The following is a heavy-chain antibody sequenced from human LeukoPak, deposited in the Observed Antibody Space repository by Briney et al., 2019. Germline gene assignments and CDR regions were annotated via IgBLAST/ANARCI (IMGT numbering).Heavy chain of an antibody. D-gene: IGHD6-25*01. CDR3: ARDSGSGLPD. CDR1: GFTFSSYG. Sequence: GGSLRLSCADSGFTFSSYGMNWVRQAPGKGLEWVSYISGSSRTIDYADSVKGRFTISRDNAKNSLYLQMNSLRDEDTAVYYCARDSGSGLPDWGQGTLVTVSS. CDR2: ISGSSRTI. J-gene: IGHJ4*02. V-gene: IGHV3-48*02.